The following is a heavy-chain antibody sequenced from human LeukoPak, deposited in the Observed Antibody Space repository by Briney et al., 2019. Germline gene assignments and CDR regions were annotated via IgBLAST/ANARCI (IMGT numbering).Heavy chain of an antibody. CDR3: ARDPPTEGWDFDL. Sequence: ASVKVSCKASGYTFTGYYMHWVRQAPGQGLEWMGWINVSSGGTRYAQKFQGRVTVTRDTSISTAYMEVSRLRSDDTAVYYCARDPPTEGWDFDLWGRGTLVTVSS. CDR2: INVSSGGT. CDR1: GYTFTGYY. V-gene: IGHV1-2*02. D-gene: IGHD2-21*02. J-gene: IGHJ2*01.